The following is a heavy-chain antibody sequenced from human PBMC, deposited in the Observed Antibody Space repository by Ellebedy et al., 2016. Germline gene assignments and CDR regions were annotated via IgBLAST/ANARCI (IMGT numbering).Heavy chain of an antibody. J-gene: IGHJ5*02. CDR1: GFSLSPSGMC. V-gene: IGHV2-70*11. CDR2: IDWDDDK. CDR3: ARIDRDCSSTSCYWNWFDP. Sequence: SGPTLVKPTQTLTLTCTFSGFSLSPSGMCVSWIRQPPGKALEWLARIDWDDDKSYRTSLKSRLTISKDTSKSQVVLTMTNMDPVDTATYYCARIDRDCSSTSCYWNWFDPWGQGTLVTVSS. D-gene: IGHD2-2*01.